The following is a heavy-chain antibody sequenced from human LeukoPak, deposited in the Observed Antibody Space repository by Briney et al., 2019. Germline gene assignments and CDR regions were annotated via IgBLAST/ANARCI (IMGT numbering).Heavy chain of an antibody. J-gene: IGHJ6*03. CDR3: ARDEAVAAKRDYYYYYYMDV. CDR2: IYSGGST. V-gene: IGHV3-53*01. Sequence: GGSLRLSCAASGSTVSSNYMSWVRQAPGKGLEWVSVIYSGGSTYYADSVKGRFTISRDNSKNTLYLQMNSLRAEDTAVYYCARDEAVAAKRDYYYYYYMDVWGKGTTVTVSS. CDR1: GSTVSSNY. D-gene: IGHD6-19*01.